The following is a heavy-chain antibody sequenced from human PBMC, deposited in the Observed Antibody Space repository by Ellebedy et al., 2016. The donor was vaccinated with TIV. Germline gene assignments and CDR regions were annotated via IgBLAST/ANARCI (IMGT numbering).Heavy chain of an antibody. CDR2: IDWDDDK. V-gene: IGHV2-70*04. CDR1: GFSLGTSGMR. Sequence: SGPTLVKPTQTLTLSCTFSGFSLGTSGMRVSWIRQPPGKAVEWLARIDWDDDKFYSTSLQTRLTISKETSQNQVVLTMTNMEPVDTATYYCARIVYSSSTLEYYGMDIWGQGTMVTVSS. J-gene: IGHJ3*02. CDR3: ARIVYSSSTLEYYGMDI. D-gene: IGHD6-13*01.